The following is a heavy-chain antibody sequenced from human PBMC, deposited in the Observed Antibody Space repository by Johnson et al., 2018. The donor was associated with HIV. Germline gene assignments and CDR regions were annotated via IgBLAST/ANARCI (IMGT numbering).Heavy chain of an antibody. V-gene: IGHV3-7*01. CDR2: IKHDGSEK. Sequence: VQLVESGGGLVQPGGSLRLSCAASGFTFRRYRMSWVRQAPGQGREWVANIKHDGSEKYYVDAVKGRFTIARDNAKNSLYLQMNSLRAEDTAVYYCARDSLQWLSEVGDAFDIWGQGTMVTVSS. J-gene: IGHJ3*02. CDR3: ARDSLQWLSEVGDAFDI. D-gene: IGHD6-19*01. CDR1: GFTFRRYR.